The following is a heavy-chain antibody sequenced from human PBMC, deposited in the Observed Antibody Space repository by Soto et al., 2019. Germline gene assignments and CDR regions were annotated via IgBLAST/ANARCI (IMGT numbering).Heavy chain of an antibody. CDR3: ARTLLWFGELFRAPFDY. D-gene: IGHD3-10*01. Sequence: GASVKVSCKASGGTFSSYAISWVRQAPGQGLEWMGGIIPIFGTANYAQKFQGRVTITADGSTSTAYMELSSLRSEDTAVYYCARTLLWFGELFRAPFDYWGQGTLVTVSS. J-gene: IGHJ4*02. CDR2: IIPIFGTA. V-gene: IGHV1-69*13. CDR1: GGTFSSYA.